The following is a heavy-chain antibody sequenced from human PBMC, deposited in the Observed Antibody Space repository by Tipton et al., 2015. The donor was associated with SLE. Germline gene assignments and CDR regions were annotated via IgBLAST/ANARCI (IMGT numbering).Heavy chain of an antibody. D-gene: IGHD3-10*01. V-gene: IGHV4-34*01. CDR2: IYYSGST. Sequence: LSLTCAVYGGSFSSYYWGWIRQPPGEGLEWIGSIYYSGSTYYNPSLKSRVTISVDTSKNQFSLKLSSVTAADTAVYYCARALYGSGSYYKLRYYYYYYMDVWGKGTTVTVSS. CDR1: GGSFSSYY. CDR3: ARALYGSGSYYKLRYYYYYYMDV. J-gene: IGHJ6*03.